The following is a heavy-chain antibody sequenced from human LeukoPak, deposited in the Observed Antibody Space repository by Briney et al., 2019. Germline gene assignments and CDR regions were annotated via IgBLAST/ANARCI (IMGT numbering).Heavy chain of an antibody. D-gene: IGHD5-18*01. V-gene: IGHV4-59*08. J-gene: IGHJ4*02. CDR3: ASGERGYSYGPLDY. CDR2: IHYSGST. CDR1: GGSIRSYY. Sequence: SETLSLTCTVSGGSIRSYYWSWIRQPPGKGLEWIGYIHYSGSTNYNPSLESRVTISVDTSKNQFSLKLNSVTAADTAVYYCASGERGYSYGPLDYWGQGILVTVSS.